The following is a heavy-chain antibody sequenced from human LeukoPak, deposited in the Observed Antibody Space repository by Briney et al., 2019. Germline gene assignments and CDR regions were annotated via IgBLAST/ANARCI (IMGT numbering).Heavy chain of an antibody. CDR3: ARVADYGDYADY. CDR2: IYYSGST. V-gene: IGHV4-59*01. J-gene: IGHJ4*02. Sequence: SETLSLTCTVSGGSISSYYWSWIRQPPGKGLEWIGYIYYSGSTNYNPSLKSRVTISVDTSKNQFSLKLSSVTAADTAVYYCARVADYGDYADYWGQGTLVTVSA. D-gene: IGHD4-17*01. CDR1: GGSISSYY.